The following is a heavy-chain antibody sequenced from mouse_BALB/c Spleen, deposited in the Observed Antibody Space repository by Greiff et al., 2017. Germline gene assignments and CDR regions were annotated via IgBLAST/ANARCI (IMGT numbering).Heavy chain of an antibody. J-gene: IGHJ3*01. CDR1: GFNIKDYY. CDR3: LASSYGNYPY. D-gene: IGHD2-10*01. V-gene: IGHV14-4*02. Sequence: DVKLVESGAELVRSGASVKLSCTASGFNIKDYYMHWVKQRPEQGLEWIGWIDPENGDTEYAPKFQGKATMTADTSSNTAYLQLSSLTSEDTAVYYCLASSYGNYPYWGQGTLVTVSA. CDR2: IDPENGDT.